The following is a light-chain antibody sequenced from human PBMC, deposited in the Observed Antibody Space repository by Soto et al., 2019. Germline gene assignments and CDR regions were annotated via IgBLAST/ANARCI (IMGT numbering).Light chain of an antibody. Sequence: DIQMTQSPSSVSASVGDRVTITCRASQDISNWLAWYQQKPRRAPKLLIYSASSLRTGVPSRFSGSGSGTDFTLTISSLQPEDFATYYCQQANTFPYTFGQGTKLEIK. CDR1: QDISNW. CDR3: QQANTFPYT. V-gene: IGKV1-12*01. CDR2: SAS. J-gene: IGKJ2*01.